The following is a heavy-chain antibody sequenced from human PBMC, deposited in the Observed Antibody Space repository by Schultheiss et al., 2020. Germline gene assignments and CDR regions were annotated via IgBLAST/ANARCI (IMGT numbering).Heavy chain of an antibody. Sequence: SQTLSLTCAVSGYSISSGYYWGWIRQPAGKGLEWIGRIYTSGSTNYNPSLKSRVTISVDTSKNQFSLKLSSVTAADTALYYCASGGYGDYATNYYYYYMDVWGKGTTVTVSS. CDR3: ASGGYGDYATNYYYYYMDV. J-gene: IGHJ6*03. D-gene: IGHD4-17*01. CDR2: IYTSGST. V-gene: IGHV4-61*02. CDR1: GYSISSGYY.